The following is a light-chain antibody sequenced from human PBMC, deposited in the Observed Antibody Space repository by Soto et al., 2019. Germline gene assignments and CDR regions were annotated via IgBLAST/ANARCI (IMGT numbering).Light chain of an antibody. CDR1: QSVSSK. CDR2: GAS. CDR3: QQYNNWPPI. V-gene: IGKV3-15*01. Sequence: EIALKQSPATLSVSPGERATLSCRASQSVSSKLAWYQQKPGQAPRLLIYGASTRATGIPARFSGSGSGTEFTLTISSLQSEDFAVYYCQQYNNWPPIFGGGTKVDI. J-gene: IGKJ4*01.